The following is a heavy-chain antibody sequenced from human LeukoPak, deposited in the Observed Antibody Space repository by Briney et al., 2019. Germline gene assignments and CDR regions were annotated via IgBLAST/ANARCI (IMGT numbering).Heavy chain of an antibody. CDR3: ARVVVPAAIDYGMDV. V-gene: IGHV1-69*13. D-gene: IGHD2-2*02. CDR1: GGTFSSYA. J-gene: IGHJ6*02. CDR2: IIPIFGTA. Sequence: ASVKVSCKASGGTFSSYAISWVRQAPGQGLEWMGGIIPIFGTANYAQKFQGRVTITADESTSTAYMELSSLRSEDTAVYYCARVVVPAAIDYGMDVWGQGTTVTVSS.